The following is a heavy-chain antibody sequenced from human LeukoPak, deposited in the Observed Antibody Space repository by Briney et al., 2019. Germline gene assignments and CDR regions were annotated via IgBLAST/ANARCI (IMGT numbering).Heavy chain of an antibody. CDR2: IYTSGST. CDR1: GGSISGYY. J-gene: IGHJ4*02. Sequence: SETLSLTCTVSGGSISGYYWSWIRQPAGKGLEWIGRIYTSGSTNYNPSLKSRVTMSVDTSKNQFSLKLSSVTAADTAVCYCARYEQQLVLGYFDYWGQGTLVTVSS. CDR3: ARYEQQLVLGYFDY. D-gene: IGHD6-13*01. V-gene: IGHV4-4*07.